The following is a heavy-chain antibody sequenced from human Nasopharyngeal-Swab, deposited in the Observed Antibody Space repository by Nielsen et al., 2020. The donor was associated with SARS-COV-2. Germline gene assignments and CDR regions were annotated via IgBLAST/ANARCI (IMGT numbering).Heavy chain of an antibody. V-gene: IGHV3-23*01. D-gene: IGHD2/OR15-2a*01. CDR1: GYTFSNYA. J-gene: IGHJ4*02. Sequence: GGSLRLSCTGSGYTFSNYAISWVRQAPGQGLEWVSTVDYDGVRTHYADSVEDRFIISRDNSKNTLYLQMNSLRAEDTAVYYCARDFSKGKYYFDYWGQGTLVTVSS. CDR3: ARDFSKGKYYFDY. CDR2: VDYDGVRT.